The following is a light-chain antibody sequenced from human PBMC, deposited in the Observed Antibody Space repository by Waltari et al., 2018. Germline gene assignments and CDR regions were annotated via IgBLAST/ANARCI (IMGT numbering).Light chain of an antibody. Sequence: QSALTQPPSASGSPGQSVAISCTGTSSDIGRYDLVSWYQQHPGKAPKLIISEVNKRPSVVPDRFSGAKSGNTASLTVSGLQAEDEADYYCSSHGGSDKFYVFGTGTKVTVL. CDR3: SSHGGSDKFYV. CDR1: SSDIGRYDL. J-gene: IGLJ1*01. CDR2: EVN. V-gene: IGLV2-8*01.